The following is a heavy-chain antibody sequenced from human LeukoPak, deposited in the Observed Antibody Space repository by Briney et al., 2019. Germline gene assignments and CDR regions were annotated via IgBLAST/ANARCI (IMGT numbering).Heavy chain of an antibody. Sequence: GGSLRLSCATSGFTFSPHYMDWVRQSPGQGLEWVGLIRNKANGYTTVYAASVKGRFTISRDDSKNSVYLQMDSLKTEDAAVYYCGDLGSAGTDHWGQGTLVTVSS. D-gene: IGHD3-10*01. CDR1: GFTFSPHY. CDR3: GDLGSAGTDH. CDR2: IRNKANGYTT. V-gene: IGHV3-72*01. J-gene: IGHJ4*02.